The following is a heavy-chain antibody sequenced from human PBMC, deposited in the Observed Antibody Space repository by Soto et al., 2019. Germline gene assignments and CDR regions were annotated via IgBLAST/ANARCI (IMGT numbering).Heavy chain of an antibody. CDR3: TRGYGGPIGWFDP. J-gene: IGHJ5*02. CDR1: GYTFTSYA. Sequence: QVQLVQSGAEVKKPGASVKVSCKASGYTFTSYAMHWVRQAPGQRLEWMGWINAGNGNTKYSQKFQGRVTITRDTSASTAYMELSSLRSEDTAVYYCTRGYGGPIGWFDPWGQGTLVTVSS. D-gene: IGHD3-16*01. CDR2: INAGNGNT. V-gene: IGHV1-3*01.